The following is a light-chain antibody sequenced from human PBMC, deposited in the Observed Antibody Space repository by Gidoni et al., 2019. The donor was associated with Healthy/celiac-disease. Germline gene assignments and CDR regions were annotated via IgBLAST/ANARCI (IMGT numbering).Light chain of an antibody. V-gene: IGLV2-14*03. Sequence: SPGQSITISCTGTSSDVGGYNYVSWYQQHPGKAPKLMIYDVSNRPSGVSNRFSGSKSGNTASLTISGLQAEDEADYYCSSYTSSSILVFGTGTKVTVL. J-gene: IGLJ1*01. CDR3: SSYTSSSILV. CDR1: SSDVGGYNY. CDR2: DVS.